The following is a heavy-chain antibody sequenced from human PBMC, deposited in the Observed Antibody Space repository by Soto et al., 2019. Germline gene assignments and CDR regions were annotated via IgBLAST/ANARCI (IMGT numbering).Heavy chain of an antibody. V-gene: IGHV1-69*13. CDR3: AREDRSSSCFSY. CDR1: GGTFSSYA. D-gene: IGHD6-6*01. Sequence: SVKVSCKASGGTFSSYAISWVRQAPGQGLEWMGGIIPIFGTANYAQKFQGRVTITADESTSTAYMELSSLRSEDTAVYSCAREDRSSSCFSYWGQGTLVTVSS. CDR2: IIPIFGTA. J-gene: IGHJ4*02.